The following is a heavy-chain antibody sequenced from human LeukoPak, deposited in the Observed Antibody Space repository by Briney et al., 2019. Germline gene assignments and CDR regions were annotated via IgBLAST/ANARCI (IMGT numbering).Heavy chain of an antibody. CDR2: MFYSGST. Sequence: PSETLSLTCTVSGGSISSYYWSWIRQPPGKGLDWIGNMFYSGSTYYNPSLKSRVTISADTSTNQFSLKLTSVIAADTAVYYCARVGISWPHYYFDYWGQGTLVTVSS. CDR1: GGSISSYY. J-gene: IGHJ4*02. D-gene: IGHD6-13*01. CDR3: ARVGISWPHYYFDY. V-gene: IGHV4-59*08.